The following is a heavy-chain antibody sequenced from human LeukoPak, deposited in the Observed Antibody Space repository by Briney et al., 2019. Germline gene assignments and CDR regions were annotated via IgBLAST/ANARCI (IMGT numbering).Heavy chain of an antibody. Sequence: SETLSLTCAVSGYSISSGYYWGWIRQPPGKGLEWIGSIYHRGSTYYNPSLKSRVTISVDTSKNQFSLKLSSVTAADTAVYYCARDAEGQYSSGWYYWGQGTLVTVSS. V-gene: IGHV4-38-2*02. CDR3: ARDAEGQYSSGWYY. J-gene: IGHJ4*02. D-gene: IGHD6-19*01. CDR2: IYHRGST. CDR1: GYSISSGYY.